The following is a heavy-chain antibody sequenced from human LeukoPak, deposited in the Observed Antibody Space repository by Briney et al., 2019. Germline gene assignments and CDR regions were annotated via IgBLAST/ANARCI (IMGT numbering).Heavy chain of an antibody. Sequence: SETLSLTCTVSGDSIRSYYWGWVRQPAGKGLEWIGRIYSTGTTFYNPSLKTRLTISIDTSKNQFSLRLTSAIAADTAVYYCARQGYTASYYFLDYWSQGTLVTVSS. CDR3: ARQGYTASYYFLDY. D-gene: IGHD1-26*01. CDR2: IYSTGTT. CDR1: GDSIRSYY. V-gene: IGHV4-4*07. J-gene: IGHJ4*02.